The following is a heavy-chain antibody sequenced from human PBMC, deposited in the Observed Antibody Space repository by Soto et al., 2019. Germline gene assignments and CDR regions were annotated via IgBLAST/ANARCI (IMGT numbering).Heavy chain of an antibody. D-gene: IGHD3-22*01. CDR1: GFIFKSYA. J-gene: IGHJ4*02. CDR2: ISYDGSYT. V-gene: IGHV3-30*18. CDR3: AKHSSETTTCCGED. Sequence: RRLSCAASGFIFKSYAMHWVRRAPGKGLEWVAVISYDGSYTYYADSVRGRVTISRDNSKNTHFLQMTGLKPEDTAVYFCAKHSSETTTCCGEDWGQGTRVTVYS.